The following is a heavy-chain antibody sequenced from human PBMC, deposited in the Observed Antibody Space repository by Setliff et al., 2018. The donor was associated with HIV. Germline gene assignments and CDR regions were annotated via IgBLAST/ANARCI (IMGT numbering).Heavy chain of an antibody. Sequence: GGSLRLSCAASGFTFHDYTMHWVRQVPGKGLEWVSLITWNGGSTFYAGSVKGRFTISRDNSKNSLYLQMNSLRSEDTALYYCAKVVRASSTSWDFYYYMDVWGKGTTVTVSS. CDR3: AKVVRASSTSWDFYYYMDV. J-gene: IGHJ6*03. CDR2: ITWNGGST. D-gene: IGHD2-2*01. V-gene: IGHV3-43*01. CDR1: GFTFHDYT.